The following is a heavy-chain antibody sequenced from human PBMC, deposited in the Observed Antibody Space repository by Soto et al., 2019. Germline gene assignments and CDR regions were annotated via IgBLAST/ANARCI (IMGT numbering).Heavy chain of an antibody. Sequence: LSLTCTVSGGSISSSSYYWGWIRQPPGKGLEWIGSIYYSGSTYYNPSLKSRVTISVDTSKNQFSLKLSSVTAADTAVYYCARQEGLHCSSTSSPMGYWGQGTLVTVSS. CDR1: GGSISSSSYY. D-gene: IGHD2-2*01. J-gene: IGHJ4*02. CDR2: IYYSGST. CDR3: ARQEGLHCSSTSSPMGY. V-gene: IGHV4-39*01.